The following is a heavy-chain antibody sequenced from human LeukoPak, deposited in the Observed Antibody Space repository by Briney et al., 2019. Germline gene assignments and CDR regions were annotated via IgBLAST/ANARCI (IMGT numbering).Heavy chain of an antibody. J-gene: IGHJ4*02. D-gene: IGHD3-22*01. CDR1: GYTFTAFY. V-gene: IGHV1-2*02. CDR2: INPNSGVT. Sequence: ASVKVSCKTSGYTFTAFYIHWVRQAPGQGPEWLGWINPNSGVTEYAETFQDRVTMTRDTSVTTVYMELSSLISDVTAVYFCARTVHADTGGYGQFDSWGQGTQVTVSS. CDR3: ARTVHADTGGYGQFDS.